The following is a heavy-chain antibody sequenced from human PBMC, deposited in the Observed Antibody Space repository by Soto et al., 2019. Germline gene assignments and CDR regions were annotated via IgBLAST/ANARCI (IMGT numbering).Heavy chain of an antibody. CDR2: INPSGGST. CDR1: GYTFTSYY. J-gene: IGHJ3*02. CDR3: ARDQGDSSGYYPPAFDI. D-gene: IGHD3-22*01. V-gene: IGHV1-46*01. Sequence: ASVKASCKASGYTFTSYYMHWVRQAPGQGLEWMGIINPSGGSTRYAQKFQGRVTMTRDTSTSTVYMELSSLRSEDTAVYYCARDQGDSSGYYPPAFDIWGQGTMVTVSS.